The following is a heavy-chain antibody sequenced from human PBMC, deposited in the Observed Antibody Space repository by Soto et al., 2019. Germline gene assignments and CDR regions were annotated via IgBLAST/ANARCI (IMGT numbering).Heavy chain of an antibody. CDR1: GYTCTTYT. D-gene: IGHD5-12*01. CDR3: ARARWGGYTKGYCFDY. Sequence: AAVKVSCKASGYTCTTYTMHWVLHAPGQRLEWMGWINAGNGNTKYSQKVQGRVSITRDTSASTAYMELSSLRSEDTAVYFCARARWGGYTKGYCFDYWGQGTLVTVSS. J-gene: IGHJ4*02. CDR2: INAGNGNT. V-gene: IGHV1-3*01.